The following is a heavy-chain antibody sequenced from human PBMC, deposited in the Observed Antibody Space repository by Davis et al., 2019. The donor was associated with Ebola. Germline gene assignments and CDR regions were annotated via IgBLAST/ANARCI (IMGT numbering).Heavy chain of an antibody. CDR2: IYYSGST. CDR1: GGSFSGYY. J-gene: IGHJ4*02. V-gene: IGHV4-34*01. CDR3: ARQSSIQLWHYFDY. Sequence: SETLSLTCAVYGGSFSGYYWSWIRQPPGKGLEWIGSIYYSGSTYYNPSLKSRVTISVDTSKNQFSLKLSSVTAADTAVYYCARQSSIQLWHYFDYWGQGTLVTVSS. D-gene: IGHD5-18*01.